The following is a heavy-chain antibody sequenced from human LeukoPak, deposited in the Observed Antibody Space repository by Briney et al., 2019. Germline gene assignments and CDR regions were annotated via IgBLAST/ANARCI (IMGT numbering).Heavy chain of an antibody. J-gene: IGHJ6*02. V-gene: IGHV3-30*04. CDR1: GFTFSSYA. Sequence: GGSLRLSCAASGFTFSSYAMYWVRQAPGKGLEWVAVISYDGSNKYYADSVKGRFTISRDNSKNTLYLQMNSLRAEDTAVYYCARDFIYSSWYTTYYYYYGMDVWGQGTTVTVSS. CDR2: ISYDGSNK. D-gene: IGHD6-13*01. CDR3: ARDFIYSSWYTTYYYYYGMDV.